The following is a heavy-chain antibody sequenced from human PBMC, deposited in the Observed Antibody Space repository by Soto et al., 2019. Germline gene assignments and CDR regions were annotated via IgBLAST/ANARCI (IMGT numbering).Heavy chain of an antibody. CDR2: IYYSGST. CDR1: GGSISSGGYY. V-gene: IGHV4-31*03. J-gene: IGHJ5*02. Sequence: SETLSLTCTVSGGSISSGGYYWSWIRQHPGKGLEWIGYIYYSGSTYYDPSLKSRVTISVDTSKNQFSLKLSSVTAADTAVYYCARDLRSNWFDPWGQGTLVTVSS. CDR3: ARDLRSNWFDP.